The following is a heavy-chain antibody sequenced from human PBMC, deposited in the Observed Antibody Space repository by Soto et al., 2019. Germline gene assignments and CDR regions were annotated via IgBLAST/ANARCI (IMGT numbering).Heavy chain of an antibody. CDR3: ARDNHYYGMNL. J-gene: IGHJ6*02. CDR1: GFIFRSYN. CDR2: ISSSSSYI. Sequence: EVQLVESGGGLVKPGGSLRLSCAASGFIFRSYNMNWVRQAPGKGLEWVSSISSSSSYIYYADSVKGRFTISRDNAKNSLYLQMDSLRAEDTGVYYGARDNHYYGMNLWGQGTTVTVSS. V-gene: IGHV3-21*01.